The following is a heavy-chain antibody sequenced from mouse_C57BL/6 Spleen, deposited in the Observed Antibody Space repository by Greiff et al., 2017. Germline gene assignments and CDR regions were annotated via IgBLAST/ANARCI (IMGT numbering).Heavy chain of an antibody. Sequence: QVQLQQPGAELVMPGASVKLSCKASGYTFTSYWMHWVKQRPGQGLEWIGEIDPSDSYTNYNQKFKGKSTLTVDKSSSTAYMQLSSLTSEDSAVYYCARSEEYFDVWGTGTTVTVSS. CDR1: GYTFTSYW. V-gene: IGHV1-69*01. CDR3: ARSEEYFDV. CDR2: IDPSDSYT. J-gene: IGHJ1*03.